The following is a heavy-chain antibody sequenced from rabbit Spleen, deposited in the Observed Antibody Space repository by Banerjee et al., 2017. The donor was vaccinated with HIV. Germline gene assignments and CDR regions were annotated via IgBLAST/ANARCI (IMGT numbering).Heavy chain of an antibody. CDR2: IYTGNGKT. J-gene: IGHJ4*01. CDR1: GFSFSSSYD. CDR3: ARDAGTGDYIDVYFNL. D-gene: IGHD8-1*01. V-gene: IGHV1S40*01. Sequence: QSLEESGGDLVKPGASLTLTCTASGFSFSSSYDMCWVRQAPGKGLEWIGCIYTGNGKTYYASWAKGRFTISKSSSTTVTLQMTSLTAADTATYFCARDAGTGDYIDVYFNLWGQGTLVTVS.